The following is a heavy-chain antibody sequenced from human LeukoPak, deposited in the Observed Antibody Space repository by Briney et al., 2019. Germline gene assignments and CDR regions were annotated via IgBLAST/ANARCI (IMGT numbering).Heavy chain of an antibody. CDR2: IYHSGNT. CDR3: ARGIVGATPVYYYYMDV. D-gene: IGHD1-26*01. J-gene: IGHJ6*03. CDR1: GVSINSDAYF. V-gene: IGHV4-30-2*01. Sequence: SQTLSLTCTVSGVSINSDAYFWSWTRQPPGKGLEWIGYIYHSGNTYYNPSLKSRVTMSVDTSKNQFSLKLSSVTAADTAVYYCARGIVGATPVYYYYMDVWGKGTTVTVSS.